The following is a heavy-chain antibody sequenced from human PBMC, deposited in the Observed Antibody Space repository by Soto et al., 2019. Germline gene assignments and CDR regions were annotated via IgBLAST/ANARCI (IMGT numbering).Heavy chain of an antibody. V-gene: IGHV4-34*01. D-gene: IGHD3-10*01. CDR1: GGSFSGYY. Sequence: SETLSLTCAVYGGSFSGYYWSWIRQPPGKGREWIGEINHSGSTNYNPSLKSRVTISVDTSKNQFSLKLSSVTAAATAVYYCAREEITMVRGVIRPNYFDYWGQGTLVTAPQ. CDR2: INHSGST. J-gene: IGHJ4*02. CDR3: AREEITMVRGVIRPNYFDY.